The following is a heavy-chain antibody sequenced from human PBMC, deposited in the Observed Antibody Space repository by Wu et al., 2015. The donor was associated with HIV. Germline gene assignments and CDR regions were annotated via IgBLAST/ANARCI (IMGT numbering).Heavy chain of an antibody. V-gene: IGHV1-69*12. CDR3: ARDLFSAQIGTDYYYYYYMDV. J-gene: IGHJ6*03. CDR1: GGTFSSYG. Sequence: QVQLVQSGAEVKKPGSSVKVSCKTSGGTFSSYGVSWVRQAPGQGLEWMGGFTTIFGTANYAQKFQDRVTITADESTGTAYMELRSLRSEDTAVYYCARDLFSAQIGTDYYYYYYMDVWGKGTTVTAP. D-gene: IGHD1-1*01. CDR2: FTTIFGTA.